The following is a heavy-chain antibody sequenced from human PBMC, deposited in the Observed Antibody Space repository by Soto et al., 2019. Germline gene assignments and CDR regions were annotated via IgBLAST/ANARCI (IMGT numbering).Heavy chain of an antibody. CDR1: VCTFSLYG. Sequence: VGSLRLSCASSVCTFSLYGMHCVRQAPGKGLEWVAAIWDDGRRKDYADSVKDRLFISRDNSKNTLYLQLDSLRPEDTAVYYCATWQGSLNFKYLGQGTLVIVSS. V-gene: IGHV3-33*01. J-gene: IGHJ4*02. CDR2: IWDDGRRK. CDR3: ATWQGSLNFKY.